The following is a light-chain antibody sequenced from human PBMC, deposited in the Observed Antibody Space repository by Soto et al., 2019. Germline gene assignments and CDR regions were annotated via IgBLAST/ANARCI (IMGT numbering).Light chain of an antibody. CDR3: QQYGSSRT. CDR2: GGS. CDR1: QSVSRNY. J-gene: IGKJ1*01. Sequence: EIVLTQSPDTLSLSPGERATLSFMASQSVSRNYLAWYQQKPGQAPRLLIYGGSNRATGTPDRFRGSGSGTDFSLTISRLEPEDFALYYCQQYGSSRTFGQGTKVDIK. V-gene: IGKV3-20*01.